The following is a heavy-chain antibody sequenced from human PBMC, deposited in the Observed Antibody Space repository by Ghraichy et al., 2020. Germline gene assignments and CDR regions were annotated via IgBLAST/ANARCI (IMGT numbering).Heavy chain of an antibody. V-gene: IGHV3-74*01. CDR2: VKPDGSFT. CDR1: GFTFSNYW. Sequence: GGSLRLSCAASGFTFSNYWMHWVRQAPGKGLVWVSTVKPDGSFTAYADSVQGRFTISRDNAKNTLYLQMNSLRDADTAVYFCTTATIGWGQGTLVTVSS. J-gene: IGHJ4*02. CDR3: TTATIG. D-gene: IGHD3-3*01.